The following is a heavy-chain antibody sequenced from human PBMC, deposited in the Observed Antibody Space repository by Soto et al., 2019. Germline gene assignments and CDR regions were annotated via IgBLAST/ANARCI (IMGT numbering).Heavy chain of an antibody. D-gene: IGHD5-12*01. Sequence: PGGSLRLSCAASGFTFSDHYMDWVRQAPGKGLEWVGRSRNKANSYTTEYAASVRGRFSISRDDSKSIAYLQMNSLKTEDTAVYYCTRDDGYNAFDIWGQGTMVTVSS. V-gene: IGHV3-72*01. J-gene: IGHJ3*02. CDR1: GFTFSDHY. CDR2: SRNKANSYTT. CDR3: TRDDGYNAFDI.